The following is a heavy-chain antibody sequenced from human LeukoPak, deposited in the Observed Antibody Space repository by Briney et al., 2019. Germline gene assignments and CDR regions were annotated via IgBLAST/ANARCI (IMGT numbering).Heavy chain of an antibody. J-gene: IGHJ6*03. Sequence: ASVKVSCKTSGYTFTSYDINWVRQATGQGLEWMGWMNPGSGNTGYAQKFQGRIIMTKNTSITTAYMDLSSLKSEDTAVYYCARALSWTTESYYYMDVWGKGTTVTVSS. D-gene: IGHD3/OR15-3a*01. V-gene: IGHV1-8*01. CDR3: ARALSWTTESYYYMDV. CDR1: GYTFTSYD. CDR2: MNPGSGNT.